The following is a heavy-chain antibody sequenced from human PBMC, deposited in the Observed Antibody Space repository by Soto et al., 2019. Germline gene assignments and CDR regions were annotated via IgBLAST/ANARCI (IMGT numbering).Heavy chain of an antibody. Sequence: SETLSLTCAVYGGSFSGYYWSWIRQPPGKGPEWIGEINHSGSTNYNPSLKSRVTISVDTSKNQFSLKLSSVTAADTAVYYCASDGELYYFDYWGQGTLVTVSS. V-gene: IGHV4-34*01. CDR1: GGSFSGYY. J-gene: IGHJ4*02. D-gene: IGHD1-7*01. CDR2: INHSGST. CDR3: ASDGELYYFDY.